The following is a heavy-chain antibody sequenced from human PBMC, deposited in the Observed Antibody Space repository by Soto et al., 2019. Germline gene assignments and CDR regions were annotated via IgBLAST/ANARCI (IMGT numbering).Heavy chain of an antibody. CDR3: ARDWKYNWNEVLSYHYGMDV. Sequence: PGGSLRLSCAASGLTLISYGMHWVRQAPGKGLEWVAVIWYDGSNKYYADSVKGRFTISRDNSKNTLYLQMNSLRAEDTAVYYCARDWKYNWNEVLSYHYGMDVWGQGTTVTVSS. V-gene: IGHV3-33*01. D-gene: IGHD1-20*01. J-gene: IGHJ6*02. CDR2: IWYDGSNK. CDR1: GLTLISYG.